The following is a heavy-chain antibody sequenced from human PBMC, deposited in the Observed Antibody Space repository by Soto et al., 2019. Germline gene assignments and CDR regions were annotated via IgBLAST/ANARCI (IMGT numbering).Heavy chain of an antibody. CDR2: IHHSGPT. CDR1: GDSISGSEW. D-gene: IGHD1-20*01. CDR3: ARGGITTVRNYYFDH. V-gene: IGHV4-4*02. J-gene: IGHJ4*02. Sequence: QVQLQETGPGLVEPSGTLSLTCKVAGDSISGSEWWSWVRQPPGKGLEWIAEIHHSGPTNYNPSLKSRVTITVDTSNNQCSLRLSSVTAAHTAVYYCARGGITTVRNYYFDHWGQRTLVTVSS.